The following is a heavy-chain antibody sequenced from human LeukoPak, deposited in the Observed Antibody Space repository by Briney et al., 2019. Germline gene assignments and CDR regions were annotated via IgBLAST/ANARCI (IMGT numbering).Heavy chain of an antibody. V-gene: IGHV4-34*01. CDR2: INHSGST. J-gene: IGHJ4*02. Sequence: SETLSLTCAVYGGSFSGYYWSWIRQPPGKGLEWIGEINHSGSTNYNPSLKSRVTISVDTSKNQFSLKLSSVTAADTAVYYCAGAYSSGYPYYFDYWGQGTLVTVSS. D-gene: IGHD5-18*01. CDR3: AGAYSSGYPYYFDY. CDR1: GGSFSGYY.